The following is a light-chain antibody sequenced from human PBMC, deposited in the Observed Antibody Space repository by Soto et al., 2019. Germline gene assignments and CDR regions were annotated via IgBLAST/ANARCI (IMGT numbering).Light chain of an antibody. J-gene: IGKJ4*01. CDR2: GAS. CDR3: QQFSSYPLP. V-gene: IGKV3-20*01. CDR1: QNVNSTY. Sequence: GVTQSPGALSLSPGERASLSCRASQNVNSTYLAWYKQKPGQAPRLLIYGASSRATGIPDRFSGGGSGTDFTLTISRLEPEDFAVYYCQQFSSYPLPFGGGTKVDI.